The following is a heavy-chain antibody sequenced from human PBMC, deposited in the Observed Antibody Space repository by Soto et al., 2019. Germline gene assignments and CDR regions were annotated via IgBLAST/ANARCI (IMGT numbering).Heavy chain of an antibody. D-gene: IGHD5-18*01. CDR3: ARPDTAMPHAPLLDY. V-gene: IGHV5-51*01. Sequence: PGESLKISGKGSGYSFTSYWIGWVRQMHGKGLEWMGIIYPGDSDTRYSPSFQGQVTISADKSISTAYLQWSSLKASDTAMYYCARPDTAMPHAPLLDYWGQGTLVTVSS. CDR2: IYPGDSDT. CDR1: GYSFTSYW. J-gene: IGHJ4*02.